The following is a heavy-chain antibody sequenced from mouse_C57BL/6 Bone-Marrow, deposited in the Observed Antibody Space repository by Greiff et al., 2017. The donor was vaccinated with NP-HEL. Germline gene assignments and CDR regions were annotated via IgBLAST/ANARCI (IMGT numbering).Heavy chain of an antibody. CDR1: GYTFTSYW. V-gene: IGHV1-69*01. CDR3: ARDEDGYYFYYFDY. D-gene: IGHD2-3*01. J-gene: IGHJ2*01. CDR2: IDPSDSYT. Sequence: QVQLQQSGAELVMPGASVKLSCKASGYTFTSYWMHWVKQRPGQGLEWIGEIDPSDSYTNYNQKFKGKSTLTVDKSSSTAYMQLSSLTSEDSAVYYCARDEDGYYFYYFDYWGQGTTLTVSS.